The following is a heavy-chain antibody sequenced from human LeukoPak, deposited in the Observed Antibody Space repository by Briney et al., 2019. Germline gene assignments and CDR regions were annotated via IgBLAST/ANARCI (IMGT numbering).Heavy chain of an antibody. V-gene: IGHV4-34*01. Sequence: SETLSLTCAVYGGSFSGYYWSWIRQPPGKGLEWIGESNHSGSTNYNPSLKSRVTISVDTSKNQFSLKLSSVTAADTAVYYCARSEAVADPPPDVWGQGTTVTVSS. D-gene: IGHD6-19*01. CDR1: GGSFSGYY. CDR3: ARSEAVADPPPDV. CDR2: SNHSGST. J-gene: IGHJ6*02.